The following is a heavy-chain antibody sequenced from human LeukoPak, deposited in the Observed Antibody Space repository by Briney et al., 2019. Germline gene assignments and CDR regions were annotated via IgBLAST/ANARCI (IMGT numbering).Heavy chain of an antibody. Sequence: ASVKVSCKVSGYTLTELSMHWVRQAPGKGLEWMGGFDPEDGETIYAQKFQGRVTMTEDTSTDTAYMELSTLRSEDTAVYYCATGKGGSGSYSGFDHWGQGTLVTVSS. CDR1: GYTLTELS. J-gene: IGHJ4*02. V-gene: IGHV1-24*01. CDR3: ATGKGGSGSYSGFDH. CDR2: FDPEDGET. D-gene: IGHD3-10*01.